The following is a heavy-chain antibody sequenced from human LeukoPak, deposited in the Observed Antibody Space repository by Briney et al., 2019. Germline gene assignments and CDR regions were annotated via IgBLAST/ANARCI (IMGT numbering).Heavy chain of an antibody. V-gene: IGHV4-59*01. D-gene: IGHD2-15*01. Sequence: SETLSLTCAVSGGSISSYYWSWIRQPPGKGLEWIGYIYYSGSTNYNPSLKSRVTISVDTSKNQFSLKLSSVTAADTAVYYCARDCCSGGSCYDYWGQGTLVTVYS. CDR2: IYYSGST. CDR1: GGSISSYY. CDR3: ARDCCSGGSCYDY. J-gene: IGHJ4*02.